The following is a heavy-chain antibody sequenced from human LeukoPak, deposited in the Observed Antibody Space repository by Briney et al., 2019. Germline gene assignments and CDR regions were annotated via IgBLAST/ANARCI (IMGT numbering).Heavy chain of an antibody. D-gene: IGHD5-12*01. Sequence: GGSLRLSCAASGFTFSSYSMNWVRQAPGKGLEWVSSISSSSSYIYYADSVKGRFTISRDNAKNSLYLQMNSLRAEDTAVYYCARVKEASAFDIWGQGTMVTVFS. CDR2: ISSSSSYI. CDR3: ARVKEASAFDI. J-gene: IGHJ3*02. V-gene: IGHV3-21*01. CDR1: GFTFSSYS.